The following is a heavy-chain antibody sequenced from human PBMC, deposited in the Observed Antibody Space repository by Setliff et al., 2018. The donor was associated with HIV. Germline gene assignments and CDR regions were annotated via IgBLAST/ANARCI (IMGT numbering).Heavy chain of an antibody. Sequence: SETLSLTCTVSGYSISSGFYWGWIRQPPGKGLEWIGSIYHSGNTYYMPSLRSRVTISVDMSKNQFSLKLTSVTAADMGVYYCARGRKKTLAVSGTRYFDFWGQGTLVTVSS. CDR1: GYSISSGFY. CDR3: ARGRKKTLAVSGTRYFDF. D-gene: IGHD6-19*01. V-gene: IGHV4-38-2*02. CDR2: IYHSGNT. J-gene: IGHJ4*02.